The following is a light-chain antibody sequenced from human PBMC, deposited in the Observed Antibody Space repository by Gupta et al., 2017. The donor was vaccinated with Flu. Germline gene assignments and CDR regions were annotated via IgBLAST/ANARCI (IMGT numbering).Light chain of an antibody. CDR1: QSVSSN. Sequence: EIVMTQSPATLSVSPGERATLSCRASQSVSSNLAWYQQKPGQAPRLLIYGASTRATGIPARFSGSGSGTEFTLTISSPQSEDFAVYYCQQSNNWPPWTFGQGTRLEI. CDR2: GAS. J-gene: IGKJ1*01. V-gene: IGKV3-15*01. CDR3: QQSNNWPPWT.